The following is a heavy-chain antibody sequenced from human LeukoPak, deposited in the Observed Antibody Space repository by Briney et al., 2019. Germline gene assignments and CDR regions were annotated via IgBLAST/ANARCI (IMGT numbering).Heavy chain of an antibody. V-gene: IGHV3-7*03. CDR3: AREDQQWPVLDY. CDR1: ELTLSSIG. D-gene: IGHD6-19*01. J-gene: IGHJ4*02. CDR2: IKQDGSEK. Sequence: GGPRNSSCPAPELTLSSIGLSWARKAPGKGLDWVPNIKQDGSEKYYVDSVKGRFTISRDNAKNSLYLQMNSLRAEDTAVYYCAREDQQWPVLDYWGQGTLVTVSS.